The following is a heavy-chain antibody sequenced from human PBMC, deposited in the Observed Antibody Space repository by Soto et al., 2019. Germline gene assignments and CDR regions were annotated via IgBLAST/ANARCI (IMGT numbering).Heavy chain of an antibody. CDR1: GYTFTSYY. V-gene: IGHV1-46*01. J-gene: IGHJ3*02. CDR2: INPSGGST. CDR3: ARGSPYYYDSSGYVQSPYAFDI. Sequence: ASVKVSCKASGYTFTSYYMHWVRQAPGQGLEWMGIINPSGGSTSYAQKFQGRVTMTRDTSTSTVYMELSGLRSEDTAVYYCARGSPYYYDSSGYVQSPYAFDIWGQGTMVTVSS. D-gene: IGHD3-22*01.